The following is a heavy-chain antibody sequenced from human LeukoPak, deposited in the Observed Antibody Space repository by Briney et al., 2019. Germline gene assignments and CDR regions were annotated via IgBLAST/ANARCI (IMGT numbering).Heavy chain of an antibody. D-gene: IGHD3-10*01. Sequence: ASVKVSCKASGYTFTSYAMHWVRQAPGQRLEWMGWINAGNGNTKYSQKFQGRVTITRDTSASIAYMELSSLRSEDTAVYYCARVQLWFGEIDYWGQGTLVTVSS. CDR3: ARVQLWFGEIDY. J-gene: IGHJ4*02. V-gene: IGHV1-3*01. CDR1: GYTFTSYA. CDR2: INAGNGNT.